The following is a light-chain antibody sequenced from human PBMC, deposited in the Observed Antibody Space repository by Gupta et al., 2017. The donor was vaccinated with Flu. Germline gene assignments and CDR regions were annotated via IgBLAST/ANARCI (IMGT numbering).Light chain of an antibody. CDR1: SSDVGGYNY. CDR3: SSYTSSSTL. J-gene: IGLJ2*01. Sequence: QSALTQPASVSGSPGQSITISCTGTSSDVGGYNYVSWYQQHPGKAPNLMIYEVSNRPSGVSNRFSGSKSGNTASLTISGLQAEDEDDYYCSSYTSSSTLIGGGTKLTVL. CDR2: EVS. V-gene: IGLV2-14*01.